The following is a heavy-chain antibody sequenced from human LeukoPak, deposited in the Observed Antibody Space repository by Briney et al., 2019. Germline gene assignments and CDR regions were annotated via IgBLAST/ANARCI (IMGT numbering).Heavy chain of an antibody. V-gene: IGHV3-11*01. Sequence: GGSLRLSCAASGFTFSDYYMSWIRQAPGKGLEWVSYISRSGSTIYYADSVKGRFTISRDNAKNSLYLQMNSLRAEDTAVYYCAREISGERTYYFDYWGQGTLVPVSS. CDR1: GFTFSDYY. D-gene: IGHD1-26*01. J-gene: IGHJ4*02. CDR2: ISRSGSTI. CDR3: AREISGERTYYFDY.